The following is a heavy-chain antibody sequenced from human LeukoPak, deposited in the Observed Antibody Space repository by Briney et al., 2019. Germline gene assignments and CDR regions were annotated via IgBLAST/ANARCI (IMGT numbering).Heavy chain of an antibody. V-gene: IGHV3-48*04. CDR3: ARILPVGYYYNGMDV. Sequence: PGGSLRLSCAASGFTFSSYSMNWVRQAPGKGLEWVSYVTTSSSAIYYADSVKGRFTITRDNAKNSLYLRMNSLRAEDTAVYYCARILPVGYYYNGMDVWGQGTTVTVSS. CDR2: VTTSSSAI. J-gene: IGHJ6*02. CDR1: GFTFSSYS. D-gene: IGHD1-26*01.